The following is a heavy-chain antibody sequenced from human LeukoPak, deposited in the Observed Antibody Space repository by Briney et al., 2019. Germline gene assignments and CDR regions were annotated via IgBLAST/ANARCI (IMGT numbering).Heavy chain of an antibody. CDR2: INPSGGST. Sequence: ASVKVSCKASGYTFTSYYMHWVRQAPGQGLEWMGIINPSGGSTSYAQKFQGRVTMTRDTSISTAYMELSSLRSDDTAVYYCARDVDTGNNWFDTWGQGTLVTVSS. J-gene: IGHJ5*02. CDR1: GYTFTSYY. V-gene: IGHV1-46*01. CDR3: ARDVDTGNNWFDT. D-gene: IGHD5-18*01.